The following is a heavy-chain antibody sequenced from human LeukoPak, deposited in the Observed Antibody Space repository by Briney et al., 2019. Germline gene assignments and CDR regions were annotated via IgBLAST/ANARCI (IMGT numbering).Heavy chain of an antibody. Sequence: SETLSLTCTVSGGSISSSSYYWSWIRQPPGKGLGWIGYIYHSGSTTYNPSLKSRVTISVDTSKNQFSLKLSSVTAADTAIYYCARTYYYGSGRYFDYWGQGTLVTVSS. D-gene: IGHD3-10*01. CDR3: ARTYYYGSGRYFDY. CDR1: GGSISSSSYY. CDR2: IYHSGST. V-gene: IGHV4-61*01. J-gene: IGHJ4*02.